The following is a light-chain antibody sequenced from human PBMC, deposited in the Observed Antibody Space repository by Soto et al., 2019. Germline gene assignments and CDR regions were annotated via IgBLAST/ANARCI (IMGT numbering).Light chain of an antibody. J-gene: IGKJ4*01. CDR2: DAS. V-gene: IGKV3-15*01. Sequence: IVLTQSPATLSVSPGERATLSCRASQAVGSNLDWYQQRPGQAPRLLIYDASTRATGIPHRFSGGASGSDFTLTISSLQSDDFAVYYCQHFNKWPHMPAFGGGTKLSIK. CDR3: QHFNKWPHMPA. CDR1: QAVGSN.